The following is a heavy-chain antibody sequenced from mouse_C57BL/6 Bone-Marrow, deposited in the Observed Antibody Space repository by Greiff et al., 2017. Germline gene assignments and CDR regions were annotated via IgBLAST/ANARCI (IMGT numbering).Heavy chain of an antibody. J-gene: IGHJ4*01. CDR2: ISGGGGNT. D-gene: IGHD1-1*01. CDR3: ATLYGSPY. CDR1: GFTFSSYT. V-gene: IGHV5-9*01. Sequence: EVKLVESGGGLVKPGGSLKLSCAASGFTFSSYTMSWVRQTPEKRLEWIATISGGGGNTYYPDSVKGRFTISRDNAKNTLYLQMSSLRSEDTALYYCATLYGSPYWGQGTSVTVSS.